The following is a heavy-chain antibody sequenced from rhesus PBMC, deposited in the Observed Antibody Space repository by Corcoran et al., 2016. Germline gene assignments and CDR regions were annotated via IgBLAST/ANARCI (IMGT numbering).Heavy chain of an antibody. Sequence: QVTLKESGPALVKPTQTLTLTCTFSGFSLTTRSMAVGWIRQPPGKALEWLALIYWDDDKRYSTSLKSRLTISKDTSKNQVVLTMTNMDPVDTATYYCARGDGGSSYGYWGQGVLVTVSS. CDR1: GFSLTTRSMA. D-gene: IGHD4-29*01. J-gene: IGHJ4*01. CDR2: IYWDDDK. CDR3: ARGDGGSSYGY. V-gene: IGHV2-174*01.